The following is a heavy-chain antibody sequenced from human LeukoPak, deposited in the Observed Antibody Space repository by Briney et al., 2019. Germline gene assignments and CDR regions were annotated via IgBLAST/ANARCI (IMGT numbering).Heavy chain of an antibody. J-gene: IGHJ4*02. CDR2: INYSGST. D-gene: IGHD3-3*01. Sequence: SETLSLTCAVYGGSFSGYYWSWIRQPPGKGLEWIGEINYSGSTNYNPSLKSRVTISVDTSKNQFSLKLSSVTAADTAVYYCARGDYDFWSGYHFDYWGQGTLVIVSS. V-gene: IGHV4-34*01. CDR3: ARGDYDFWSGYHFDY. CDR1: GGSFSGYY.